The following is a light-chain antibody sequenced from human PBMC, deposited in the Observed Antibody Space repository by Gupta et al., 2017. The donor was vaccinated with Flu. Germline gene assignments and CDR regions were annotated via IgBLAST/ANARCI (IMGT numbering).Light chain of an antibody. Sequence: SSLSASVGDRITITCRASQDIGNWLAWFQQKPGTAPKLLISAGYTLQSGVPSRFSGSGSATVFTLTISRLQPEDFATYYCQQAYNFPITFGGGTKVEIK. CDR2: AGY. CDR1: QDIGNW. CDR3: QQAYNFPIT. V-gene: IGKV1-12*01. J-gene: IGKJ4*01.